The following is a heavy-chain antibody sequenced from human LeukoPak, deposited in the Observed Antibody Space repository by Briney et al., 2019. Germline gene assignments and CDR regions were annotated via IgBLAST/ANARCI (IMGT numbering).Heavy chain of an antibody. Sequence: GGSLRLSCAASGFIFNNYDLVWVRQAPGKGLEWVSAISNDGGGTTYADFVKGRFTISRDNSKNTLFLQMDSLRAEDTALYYCAKGSSGYFFDLWGQGTLVTVSS. V-gene: IGHV3-23*01. D-gene: IGHD3-22*01. CDR1: GFIFNNYD. CDR2: ISNDGGGT. CDR3: AKGSSGYFFDL. J-gene: IGHJ4*02.